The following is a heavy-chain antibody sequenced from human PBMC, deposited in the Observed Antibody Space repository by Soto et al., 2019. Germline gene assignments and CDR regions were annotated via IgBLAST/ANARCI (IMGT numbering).Heavy chain of an antibody. CDR2: INPSGGRT. CDR3: TRSLNFATFSGHFDY. J-gene: IGHJ4*02. CDR1: GYTIINYY. V-gene: IGHV1-46*03. D-gene: IGHD3-9*01. Sequence: ASVKVSCKASGYTIINYYVHWVRQAPGQGLEWMGVINPSGGRTDYAQKFQGRLTLTSDTSTSTVFLELSSLRSEGTAIYYCTRSLNFATFSGHFDYWGQGTLVTVSS.